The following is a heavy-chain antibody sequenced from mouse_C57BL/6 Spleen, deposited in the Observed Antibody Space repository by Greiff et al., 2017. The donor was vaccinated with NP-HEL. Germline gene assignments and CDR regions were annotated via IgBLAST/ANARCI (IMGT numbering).Heavy chain of an antibody. J-gene: IGHJ3*01. CDR2: INPSTGGT. CDR3: AIYDYSAWFAY. V-gene: IGHV1-42*01. Sequence: VQLQQSGPELVKPGASVKISCKASGYSFTGYYMNWVKQSPEKSLEWIGEINPSTGGTTYNQKFKAKATLTVDKSSSTAYMQLKSLTSEDSAVYYCAIYDYSAWFAYWGQGTLVTVSA. D-gene: IGHD2-4*01. CDR1: GYSFTGYY.